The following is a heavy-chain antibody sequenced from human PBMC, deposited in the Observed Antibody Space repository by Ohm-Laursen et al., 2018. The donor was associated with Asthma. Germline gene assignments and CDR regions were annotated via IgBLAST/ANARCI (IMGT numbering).Heavy chain of an antibody. CDR1: GYTFSRYS. Sequence: GSLRLSCTASGYTFSRYSIHWVRQIPGKGLEWVASISTTSSFIYYADSVKGRFTISRDNVENSVYLQMNSLRAEDTAVYYCVRDGSSGWHFDYWGQGTLVIVSS. V-gene: IGHV3-21*01. J-gene: IGHJ4*02. CDR3: VRDGSSGWHFDY. D-gene: IGHD6-19*01. CDR2: ISTTSSFI.